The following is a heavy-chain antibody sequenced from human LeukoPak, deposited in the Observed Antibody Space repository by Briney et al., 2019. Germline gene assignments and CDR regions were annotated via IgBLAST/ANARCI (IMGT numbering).Heavy chain of an antibody. V-gene: IGHV4-59*01. D-gene: IGHD3-16*01. CDR1: GGSISPYY. J-gene: IGHJ4*02. CDR2: VNYSGST. Sequence: SETLSLTCTVSGGSISPYYWSWIRQPPGKGLEWIGYVNYSGSTNYNPSLKSRVTISVDMSKKQFSLKLSSVTAADTAVYYCAGFPGGPFDYWGQGTLVTVSS. CDR3: AGFPGGPFDY.